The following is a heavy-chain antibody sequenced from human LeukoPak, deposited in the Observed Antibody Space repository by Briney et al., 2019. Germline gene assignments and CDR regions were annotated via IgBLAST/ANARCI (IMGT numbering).Heavy chain of an antibody. Sequence: GGSLKLSCAASGFSFSGSAVHWVRQASGKGLEWVGRIRSKANSYATAYAASVKGRFTISRDDSENTAYLQMNSLKTEDTAVYYCTRLEGAATANDYWGQGTLVTVSS. CDR2: IRSKANSYAT. J-gene: IGHJ4*02. CDR1: GFSFSGSA. CDR3: TRLEGAATANDY. V-gene: IGHV3-73*01. D-gene: IGHD1-26*01.